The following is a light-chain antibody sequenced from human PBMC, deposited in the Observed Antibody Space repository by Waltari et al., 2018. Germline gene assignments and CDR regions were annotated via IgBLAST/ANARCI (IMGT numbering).Light chain of an antibody. V-gene: IGKV1-33*01. CDR2: DAS. Sequence: DIQITQSPSSLSASVGGRVTLPCQASQDISNYLNWYQQKAGNAPKLLIYDASNLETGVPSRFSGGGSGTHFTFTISSLQPEDIATYYCQHYDNLPPPSYTFGQGPSWRSN. CDR1: QDISNY. J-gene: IGKJ2*01. CDR3: QHYDNLPPPSYT.